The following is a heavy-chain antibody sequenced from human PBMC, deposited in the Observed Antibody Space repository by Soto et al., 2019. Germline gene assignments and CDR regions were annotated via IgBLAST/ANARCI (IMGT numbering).Heavy chain of an antibody. CDR3: ARAPNSRYFQH. CDR1: CGSISSGGYS. CDR2: IYHSGST. V-gene: IGHV4-30-2*01. D-gene: IGHD6-13*01. J-gene: IGHJ1*01. Sequence: SETLSLTCAVSCGSISSGGYSWSWIRQPPGKGLEWIGYIYHSGSTYYNPSLKSRVTISVDRSKNQFSLKLSSVTAADTAVYYCARAPNSRYFQHWGQGTLVTVSS.